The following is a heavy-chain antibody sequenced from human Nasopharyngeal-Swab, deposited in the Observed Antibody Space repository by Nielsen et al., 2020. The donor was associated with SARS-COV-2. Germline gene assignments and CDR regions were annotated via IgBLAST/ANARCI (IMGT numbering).Heavy chain of an antibody. D-gene: IGHD1-26*01. J-gene: IGHJ6*03. Sequence: VRQAPGKGLEWVSGISWNSGSIGYADSVKGRFTISRDNAKNSLYLQMNSLRAEDTAVYYCAKAALIGNYFYYYYYMDVWGKGTTVTVSS. V-gene: IGHV3-9*01. CDR3: AKAALIGNYFYYYYYMDV. CDR2: ISWNSGSI.